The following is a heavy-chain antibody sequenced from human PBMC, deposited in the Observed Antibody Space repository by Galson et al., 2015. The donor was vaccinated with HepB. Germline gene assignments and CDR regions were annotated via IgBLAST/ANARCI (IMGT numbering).Heavy chain of an antibody. V-gene: IGHV3-53*01. D-gene: IGHD2-15*01. CDR2: IYTGGDT. CDR3: ATSTKWSGYFAY. CDR1: GFTVRSHY. Sequence: RLSCAVSGFTVRSHYMTWVRQAPGKGLECVSVIYTGGDTTYADSVTGRFTLSRDNSKNTVYPQMNCLRGDDTAVYYCATSTKWSGYFAYWGRGTLVTVSS. J-gene: IGHJ4*02.